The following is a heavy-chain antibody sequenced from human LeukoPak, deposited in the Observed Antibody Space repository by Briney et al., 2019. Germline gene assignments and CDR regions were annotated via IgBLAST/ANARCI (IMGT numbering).Heavy chain of an antibody. Sequence: GGSLSSSGAAPGFTFGSYAMAWVGQAPGKGWGWVEVISYDGSNKYYADSVKGRFTISRDNSKNTLYLQMNSLRAEDTAVYYCARALLRYFDWLPIDYWGQGTLVTVSS. J-gene: IGHJ4*02. D-gene: IGHD3-9*01. CDR2: ISYDGSNK. CDR3: ARALLRYFDWLPIDY. V-gene: IGHV3-30-3*01. CDR1: GFTFGSYA.